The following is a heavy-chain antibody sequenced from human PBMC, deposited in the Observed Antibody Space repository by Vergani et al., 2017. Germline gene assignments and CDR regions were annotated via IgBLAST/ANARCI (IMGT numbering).Heavy chain of an antibody. CDR1: GFTFSSYG. D-gene: IGHD1-26*01. CDR3: ARDRGVGSGSLGRYMDV. V-gene: IGHV3-33*01. Sequence: QVQLVESGGGVVQPGRSLRLSCAASGFTFSSYGMHWVRQAPGKGLEWVAVIWYDGSNKYYADSVKGRFTISRDHSKNTLYLQMNSLRAEDTAVYYCARDRGVGSGSLGRYMDVWGKGTTVTVSS. J-gene: IGHJ6*03. CDR2: IWYDGSNK.